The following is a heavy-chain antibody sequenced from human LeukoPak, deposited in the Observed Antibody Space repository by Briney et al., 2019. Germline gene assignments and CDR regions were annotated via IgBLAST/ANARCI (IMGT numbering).Heavy chain of an antibody. D-gene: IGHD3-10*02. V-gene: IGHV3-7*01. CDR2: IKQDGSET. CDR3: ALIPPLRSMAFDI. Sequence: GGSLRLSCAASRFTLSNYWMSWVRQAPGKGLEWVANIKQDGSETYYVDSVKGRFTISRDNAKNSLSLQMNSLRAEDTAVYYCALIPPLRSMAFDIWGQGTMVTVSS. CDR1: RFTLSNYW. J-gene: IGHJ3*02.